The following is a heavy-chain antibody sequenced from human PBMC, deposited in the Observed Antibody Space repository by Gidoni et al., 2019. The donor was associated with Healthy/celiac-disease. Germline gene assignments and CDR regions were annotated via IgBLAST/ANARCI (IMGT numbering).Heavy chain of an antibody. V-gene: IGHV3-23*01. CDR1: GFTFSSYD. CDR2: ISGCGGST. CDR3: AKPYSSSWYGVFDY. Sequence: EVQLLESGGGLVQPGGSLRLSCAASGFTFSSYDMSWVRQAPGQGREGVSAISGCGGSTYYADSLKGRFTISRDNSKNPLDLQMNSRRAEDTALYYCAKPYSSSWYGVFDYWGQGTLVTVSS. J-gene: IGHJ4*02. D-gene: IGHD6-13*01.